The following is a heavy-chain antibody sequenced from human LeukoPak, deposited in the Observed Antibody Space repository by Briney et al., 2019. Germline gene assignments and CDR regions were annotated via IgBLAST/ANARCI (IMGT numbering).Heavy chain of an antibody. CDR2: INHSGST. V-gene: IGHV4-34*01. CDR1: GGSFRDSY. D-gene: IGHD3-3*01. J-gene: IGHJ4*02. Sequence: SETLSLTCAVYGGSFRDSYWSWIRQPPGQGLEWIGEINHSGSTNYNPSLKSRVTISVDTSKNHFSLKLSSVTAADTAVYYCARGWSGTLFDYWGQGTLVTVSS. CDR3: ARGWSGTLFDY.